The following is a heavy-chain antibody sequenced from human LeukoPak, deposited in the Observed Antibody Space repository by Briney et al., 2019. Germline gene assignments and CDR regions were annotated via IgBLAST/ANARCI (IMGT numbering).Heavy chain of an antibody. V-gene: IGHV3-21*04. D-gene: IGHD2-15*01. CDR1: RFPFSSYS. J-gene: IGHJ4*02. CDR3: AKGLRYCSGGSCWDY. CDR2: INLSDDYI. Sequence: NPGGSLRLSCAASRFPFSSYSMVWVRQAPGKGLEWVSSINLSDDYIYYADSVKGRFTISRDNAKNSLYLQMNSLRAEDTAVYYCAKGLRYCSGGSCWDYWGQGTLVTVSS.